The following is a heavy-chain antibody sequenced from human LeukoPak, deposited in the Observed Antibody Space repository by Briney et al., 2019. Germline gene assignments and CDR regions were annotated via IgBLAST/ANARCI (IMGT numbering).Heavy chain of an antibody. J-gene: IGHJ4*02. CDR3: AREDYHARVGY. CDR2: INHSGST. V-gene: IGHV4-34*01. CDR1: GGSFSGYY. Sequence: SETLSLTCAVYGGSFSGYYWSWIRQPPGKGLEWIGEINHSGSTNYNPSLKSRVTISVDTSKNQFSLKLSSVTAADTAVYYCAREDYHARVGYWGQGTLVTVSS. D-gene: IGHD3-10*01.